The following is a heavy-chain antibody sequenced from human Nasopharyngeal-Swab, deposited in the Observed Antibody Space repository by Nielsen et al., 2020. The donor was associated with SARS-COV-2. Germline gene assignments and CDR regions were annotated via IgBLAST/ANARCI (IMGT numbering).Heavy chain of an antibody. CDR2: ISGSGGST. J-gene: IGHJ4*02. Sequence: GESLKISCAASGFTFSSYAMSWVRQAPGKGLEWVSAISGSGGSTYYADSVKGRFTISRDNSKNTLFLQMNSLRAEDTAVYYCAKCGVYTSSCPSDYWGQRTLVTVSS. V-gene: IGHV3-23*01. CDR3: AKCGVYTSSCPSDY. D-gene: IGHD6-13*01. CDR1: GFTFSSYA.